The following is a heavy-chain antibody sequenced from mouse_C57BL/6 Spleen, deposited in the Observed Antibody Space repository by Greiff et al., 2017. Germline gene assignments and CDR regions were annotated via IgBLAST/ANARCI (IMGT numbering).Heavy chain of an antibody. CDR3: ARSGSPQTARARFGY. J-gene: IGHJ2*01. Sequence: QVQLQQPGAELVMPGASVKLSCKASGYTFTSYWMHWVKQRPGQGLEWIGEIDPSDRYTNYNQKFQGKSTLTVDKSSSTAYMQLSSLPSEASAVYYCARSGSPQTARARFGYWGQGTTLTVSS. D-gene: IGHD3-2*01. V-gene: IGHV1-69*01. CDR2: IDPSDRYT. CDR1: GYTFTSYW.